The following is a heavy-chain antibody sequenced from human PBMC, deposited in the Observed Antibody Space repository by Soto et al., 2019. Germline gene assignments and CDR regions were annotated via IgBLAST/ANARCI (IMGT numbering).Heavy chain of an antibody. D-gene: IGHD6-13*01. CDR2: IYYSGST. J-gene: IGHJ4*02. Sequence: SETLSLTCTVSGGSISSYYWSWIRQPPGKGLEWIGYIYYSGSTNYNPSLKSRVTISVDTSKNQFSLKLSSVTAADTAVYYCARVLSSSWWGYFHYWGQGTLVTSPQ. CDR3: ARVLSSSWWGYFHY. V-gene: IGHV4-59*01. CDR1: GGSISSYY.